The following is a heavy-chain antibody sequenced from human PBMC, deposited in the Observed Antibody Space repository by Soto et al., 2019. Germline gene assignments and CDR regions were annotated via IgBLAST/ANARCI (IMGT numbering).Heavy chain of an antibody. D-gene: IGHD5-12*01. CDR3: ARDTSGYYWFDP. CDR1: GYSISSGYY. Sequence: TLSLTCTVSGYSISSGYYWTWIRQPPGKGLEWIGSMYHSGSTFYNPSLRSRVTISLDTSKNQFSLKLSSVTASDTAVYYCARDTSGYYWFDPWGPGTLVTVSS. J-gene: IGHJ5*02. CDR2: MYHSGST. V-gene: IGHV4-38-2*02.